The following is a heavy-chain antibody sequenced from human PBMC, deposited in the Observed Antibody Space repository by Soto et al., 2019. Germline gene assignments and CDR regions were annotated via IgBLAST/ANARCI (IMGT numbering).Heavy chain of an antibody. CDR2: ISTYNGNT. CDR1: GYTFITYG. CDR3: ARRPTDYYDNSANYFLDY. Sequence: QVQLVQSGAEVKKPGASVKVSCKASGYTFITYGVSWVRQAPGQGLDWLGWISTYNGNTRYAERLQGSVTMTTDTTTNTAYMELRNLRSDDTAVYYCARRPTDYYDNSANYFLDYWGQGTLVTVSS. D-gene: IGHD3-22*01. J-gene: IGHJ4*02. V-gene: IGHV1-18*01.